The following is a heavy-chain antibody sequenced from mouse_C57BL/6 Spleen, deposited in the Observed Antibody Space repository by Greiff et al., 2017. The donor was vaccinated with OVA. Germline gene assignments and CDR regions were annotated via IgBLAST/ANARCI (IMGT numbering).Heavy chain of an antibody. CDR2: IDPETGGT. Sequence: VQLQESGAELVRPGASVTLSCKASGYTFTDYEMHWVKQTPVHGLEWIGAIDPETGGTAYNQKFKGKALLTADKSSSTAYMELRSLTSEDSAVYYCTRDYDYEAWFAYWGQGTLVTVSA. D-gene: IGHD2-4*01. V-gene: IGHV1-15*01. CDR3: TRDYDYEAWFAY. J-gene: IGHJ3*01. CDR1: GYTFTDYE.